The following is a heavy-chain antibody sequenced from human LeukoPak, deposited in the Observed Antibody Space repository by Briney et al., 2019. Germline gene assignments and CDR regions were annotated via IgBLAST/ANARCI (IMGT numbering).Heavy chain of an antibody. CDR3: ARDSVFETNWFDP. CDR1: GASISGSY. D-gene: IGHD3-16*01. V-gene: IGHV4-59*01. J-gene: IGHJ5*02. Sequence: PSETLSLTCTVSGASISGSYWSCIRQPPGKGLEWIGYITYSGSTNYNPSFKSRVTMSVDVSKNQFSLKLRSVTAADTAVYYSARDSVFETNWFDPWGQGTLVTISS. CDR2: ITYSGST.